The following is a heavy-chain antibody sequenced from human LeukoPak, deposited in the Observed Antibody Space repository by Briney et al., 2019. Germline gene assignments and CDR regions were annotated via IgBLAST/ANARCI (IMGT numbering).Heavy chain of an antibody. CDR1: GFTFSSYA. J-gene: IGHJ6*02. V-gene: IGHV3-23*01. CDR2: ISGNGDTT. D-gene: IGHD3-10*01. Sequence: PGGSLRLSCAASGFTFSSYAMNWVRQAPGKGPEWVSGISGNGDTTYYADSVKGRFTISRDNSKNTLYLQMNSLRAEDTAVYYCAKRSRRLTIVRGVPREDVWGQGTTVTVSS. CDR3: AKRSRRLTIVRGVPREDV.